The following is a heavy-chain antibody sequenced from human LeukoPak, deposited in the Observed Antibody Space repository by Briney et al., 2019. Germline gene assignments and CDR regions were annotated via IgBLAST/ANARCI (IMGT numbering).Heavy chain of an antibody. CDR1: GGSISSYY. D-gene: IGHD1-20*01. Sequence: PSETLSLTCTVSGGSISSYYWSWIRQPPGKGLEWIGYIYYSGSTNYNPSLKSRVTISVDTSKNQFSLKLSSVTAADTAVYYCARALRARITGTTASVYGMDVWGQGTMVTVS. CDR3: ARALRARITGTTASVYGMDV. V-gene: IGHV4-59*01. J-gene: IGHJ6*02. CDR2: IYYSGST.